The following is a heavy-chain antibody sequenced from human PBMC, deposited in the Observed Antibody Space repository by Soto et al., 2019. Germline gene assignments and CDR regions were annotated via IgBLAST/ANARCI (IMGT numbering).Heavy chain of an antibody. J-gene: IGHJ5*02. CDR2: IYYSGST. V-gene: IGHV4-59*01. Sequence: SETLSLTCTVSGGSISSYYWSWIRQPPGKGLEWIGYIYYSGSTNYNPSLKSRVTMSVDTSKNQFSLKLRSVTAADTAVYYCARDRLANWFDPWGQGTLLTVYS. CDR1: GGSISSYY. D-gene: IGHD3-9*01. CDR3: ARDRLANWFDP.